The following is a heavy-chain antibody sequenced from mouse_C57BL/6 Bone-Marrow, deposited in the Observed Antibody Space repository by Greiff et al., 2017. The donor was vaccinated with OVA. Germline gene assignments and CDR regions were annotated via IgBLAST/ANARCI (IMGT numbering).Heavy chain of an antibody. Sequence: EVKLMESGGGLVQPGGSLKLSCAASGFTFSDYGMAWVRQAPRNGPEWVAFISNLAYSIYYADTVTGRFTISRENAKNTLYLEMSSLRSEDTAMYYCARKGDYYGSSYWYFDVWGTGTTVTVSS. V-gene: IGHV5-15*01. CDR1: GFTFSDYG. CDR3: ARKGDYYGSSYWYFDV. D-gene: IGHD1-1*01. CDR2: ISNLAYSI. J-gene: IGHJ1*03.